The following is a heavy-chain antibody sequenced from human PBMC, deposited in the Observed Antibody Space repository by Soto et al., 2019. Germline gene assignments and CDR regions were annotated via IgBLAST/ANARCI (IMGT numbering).Heavy chain of an antibody. Sequence: EGSLRLSCTVSGFAFRHNYLTWIRQAPGRGLEWLSSISASGGPTYYADSVKGRFTISRDNSKNTLYLQMNSLRAEDTAVYYCAKDRSGYNWNDAFDYWGQGTLVTVSS. CDR2: ISASGGPT. V-gene: IGHV3-23*01. J-gene: IGHJ4*02. D-gene: IGHD1-1*01. CDR3: AKDRSGYNWNDAFDY. CDR1: GFAFRHNY.